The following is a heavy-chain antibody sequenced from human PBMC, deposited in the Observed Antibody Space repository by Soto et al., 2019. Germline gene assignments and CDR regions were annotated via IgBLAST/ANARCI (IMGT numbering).Heavy chain of an antibody. CDR3: ARHSTRNWFDP. D-gene: IGHD6-13*01. J-gene: IGHJ5*02. CDR1: GYTFTSYG. CDR2: ISAYNDNT. V-gene: IGHV1-18*01. Sequence: ASVKVSCKASGYTFTSYGISWVRQAPGQGLEWMGWISAYNDNTNYAQKLQGRVTMTTDTSTSTAYMELRSLRSADTAVYYCARHSTRNWFDPWGQGTLVTVSS.